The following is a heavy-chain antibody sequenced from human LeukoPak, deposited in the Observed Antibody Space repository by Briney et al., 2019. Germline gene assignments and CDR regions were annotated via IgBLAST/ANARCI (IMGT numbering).Heavy chain of an antibody. CDR1: GGTISSYY. Sequence: PSETLSLTCTVSGGTISSYYWNWIRQPPGKGLEWIGYIHDSGSTKYNPSLKSRLTMSADRSRNQFSLELTSVTAADTAVYYCARINWNYFDYWGQGILVTVSS. CDR2: IHDSGST. V-gene: IGHV4-59*08. D-gene: IGHD1-20*01. CDR3: ARINWNYFDY. J-gene: IGHJ4*02.